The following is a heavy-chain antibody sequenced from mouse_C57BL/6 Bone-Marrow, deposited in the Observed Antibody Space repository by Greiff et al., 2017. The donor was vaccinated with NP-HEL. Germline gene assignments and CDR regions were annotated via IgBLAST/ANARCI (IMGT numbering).Heavy chain of an antibody. Sequence: VQLQQPGAELVKPGASVKLSCKASGYTFTSYWMHWVKQRPGRGLEWIGRIDPNSGGTKYNEKFKSKATLTVDKPASPAYMQLSSLTSEDSAVYYCARGGRRGFFDYWGQGTTLTVSS. CDR1: GYTFTSYW. CDR3: ARGGRRGFFDY. V-gene: IGHV1-72*01. J-gene: IGHJ2*01. D-gene: IGHD3-1*01. CDR2: IDPNSGGT.